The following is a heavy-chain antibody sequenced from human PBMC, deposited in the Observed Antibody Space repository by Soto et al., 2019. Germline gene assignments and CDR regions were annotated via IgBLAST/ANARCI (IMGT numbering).Heavy chain of an antibody. CDR3: ARWSYLDY. V-gene: IGHV3-23*01. D-gene: IGHD3-3*01. Sequence: DVQLWESGGGLVQPGGSLRLSCAASGFSFGSYALSWVRQAPGKGLEWVSTISGSDGKTVYADSVKGRFSISRDTSQSTLYLQMNSLRADDTAMYYCARWSYLDYWGQGTRVTVSS. CDR2: ISGSDGKT. CDR1: GFSFGSYA. J-gene: IGHJ4*02.